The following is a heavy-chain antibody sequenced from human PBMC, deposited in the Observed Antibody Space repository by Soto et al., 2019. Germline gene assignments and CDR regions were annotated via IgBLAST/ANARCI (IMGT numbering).Heavy chain of an antibody. V-gene: IGHV4-31*03. CDR1: GGSITGGVYY. J-gene: IGHJ6*02. CDR3: ARGFERDYYYYGMDV. Sequence: SETLSLTYTVSGGSITGGVYYWSWIGQHPGKGLEWIGYIYYSGSTYYNPSLKSRVTISVDTSKNQFSLKLSSVTAADTAVYYCARGFERDYYYYGMDVWGQGTTVT. D-gene: IGHD3-10*01. CDR2: IYYSGST.